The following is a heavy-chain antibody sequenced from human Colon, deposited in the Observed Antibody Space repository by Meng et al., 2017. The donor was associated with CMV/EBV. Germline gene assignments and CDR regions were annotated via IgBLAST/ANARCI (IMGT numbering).Heavy chain of an antibody. J-gene: IGHJ4*02. D-gene: IGHD3-3*01. Sequence: GESLKISCSASGFTFNDFDMTWVRQAPGKGLEWVSSISGSGVTTYYSDAVKGRFTISRDNSRNTLHLQINSLRADDTAVYYFAKGADFHDFWSGFAYWGQGAVVTVSS. CDR1: GFTFNDFD. CDR2: ISGSGVTT. V-gene: IGHV3-23*01. CDR3: AKGADFHDFWSGFAY.